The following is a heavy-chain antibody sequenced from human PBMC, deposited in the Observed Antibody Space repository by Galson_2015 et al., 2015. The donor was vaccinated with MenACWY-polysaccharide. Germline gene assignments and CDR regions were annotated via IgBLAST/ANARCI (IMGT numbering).Heavy chain of an antibody. J-gene: IGHJ4*02. Sequence: SLRLSCATSGFTFSSNATSWVRQAPGKGLEWVSAISGTGDSIRYADSVKGRFTISRDASKNTLYLQMSSLRAEDTALYYCAISRGFSSGWKYFDYWGQGTLVTVSA. V-gene: IGHV3-23*01. CDR3: AISRGFSSGWKYFDY. D-gene: IGHD6-19*01. CDR2: ISGTGDSI. CDR1: GFTFSSNA.